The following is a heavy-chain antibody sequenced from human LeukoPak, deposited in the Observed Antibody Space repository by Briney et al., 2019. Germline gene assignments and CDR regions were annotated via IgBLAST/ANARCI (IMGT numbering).Heavy chain of an antibody. CDR2: ISAYNGNT. CDR1: GYTFTNYG. CDR3: ARARGSSSWSVFDY. V-gene: IGHV1-18*01. Sequence: ASVKVSCKASGYTFTNYGISWVRQAPGQGLEWMGWISAYNGNTNYAQKLQGRVTMTTDTSTSTAYMELRSLRSDDTAVYYCARARGSSSWSVFDYWGQGTLVTVSS. D-gene: IGHD6-13*01. J-gene: IGHJ4*02.